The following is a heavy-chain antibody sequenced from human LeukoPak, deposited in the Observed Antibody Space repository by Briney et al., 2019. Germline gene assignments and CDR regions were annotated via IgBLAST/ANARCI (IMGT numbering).Heavy chain of an antibody. Sequence: PSETLSLTCAVYGGPFSGYYWTWIRQPPGKGLEWIGEINQSGSTNYNPSLMSRVTISVDTSNQFSLKLGSVTAADTAVYYCARVWRVAGRRDYGMDVWGPGTTVTVSS. D-gene: IGHD2-15*01. J-gene: IGHJ6*02. V-gene: IGHV4-34*01. CDR3: ARVWRVAGRRDYGMDV. CDR1: GGPFSGYY. CDR2: INQSGST.